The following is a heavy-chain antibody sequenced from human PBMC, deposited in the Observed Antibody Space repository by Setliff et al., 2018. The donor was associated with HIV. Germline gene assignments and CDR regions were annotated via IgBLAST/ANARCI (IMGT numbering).Heavy chain of an antibody. CDR2: ISYSGST. CDR3: ARGNYDTSDYYTNFYYYYMDV. CDR1: GGSFTNYY. V-gene: IGHV4-59*01. Sequence: TSETLSLTCVVYGGSFTNYYWSWIRQPPGKGLEWIGYISYSGSTSYSPSLRGRVTMSVDPSKNQFPLKLNSVTAADTAIYYCARGNYDTSDYYTNFYYYYMDVWGKGTAVTVSS. J-gene: IGHJ6*03. D-gene: IGHD3-22*01.